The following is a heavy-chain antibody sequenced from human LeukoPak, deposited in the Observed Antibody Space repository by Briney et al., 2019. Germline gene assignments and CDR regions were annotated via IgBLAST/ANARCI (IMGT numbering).Heavy chain of an antibody. J-gene: IGHJ4*02. Sequence: GEPLKISCKGSGYSFTTYWIGWVGRLPGKGLEWMGIIYPGDSDTRYSPSFQGQVTISADKSISTAYLQWSSLKASDTAMYYCARLDGLGSYPFDYWGQGTLVTVSS. CDR3: ARLDGLGSYPFDY. V-gene: IGHV5-51*01. D-gene: IGHD3-10*01. CDR1: GYSFTTYW. CDR2: IYPGDSDT.